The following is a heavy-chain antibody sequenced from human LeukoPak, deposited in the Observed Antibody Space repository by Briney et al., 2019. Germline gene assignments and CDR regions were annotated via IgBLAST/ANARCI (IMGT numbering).Heavy chain of an antibody. Sequence: VKVSCKASGGTFSSYPVSWVRQAPGQGLEWMGGIIPIFDTPTYAQKFQGRVTIAAVESTSTAYMELSSLRSEDTAVYYCARSNDILTGYYFPYYYYGMDVWGQGTTVTVSS. CDR1: GGTFSSYP. CDR3: ARSNDILTGYYFPYYYYGMDV. D-gene: IGHD3-9*01. CDR2: IIPIFDTP. V-gene: IGHV1-69*13. J-gene: IGHJ6*02.